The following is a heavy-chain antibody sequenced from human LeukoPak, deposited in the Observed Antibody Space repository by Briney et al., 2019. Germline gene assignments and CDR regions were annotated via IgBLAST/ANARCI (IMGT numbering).Heavy chain of an antibody. J-gene: IGHJ4*02. D-gene: IGHD6-13*01. CDR3: ARQYSSSWYVAYRFDY. V-gene: IGHV4-34*01. Sequence: PSETLSLTCAVYGGSFSGYYWSWIRQPPGKGLEWIGEINHSGSTNYNPSLKSRVTISVDTSKNQFSLKLSSVTAADTAVYYCARQYSSSWYVAYRFDYWGQGTLVTVSS. CDR2: INHSGST. CDR1: GGSFSGYY.